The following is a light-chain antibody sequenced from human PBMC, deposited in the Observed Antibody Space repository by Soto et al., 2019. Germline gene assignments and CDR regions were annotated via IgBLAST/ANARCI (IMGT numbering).Light chain of an antibody. CDR2: DVS. Sequence: QSALTQPASVSGSPGQSITISCTGTGSDIGSYNYVSWYQQHPGKAPKLMIYDVSNRPSGVSNRFSGSKSGNTASLTISGLQAEDEADYYCSSYTSTFTLYVFGTGTKLTVL. V-gene: IGLV2-14*03. CDR1: GSDIGSYNY. J-gene: IGLJ1*01. CDR3: SSYTSTFTLYV.